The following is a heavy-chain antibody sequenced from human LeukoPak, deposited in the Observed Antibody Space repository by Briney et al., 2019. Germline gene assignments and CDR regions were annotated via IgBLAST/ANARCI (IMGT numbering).Heavy chain of an antibody. CDR2: ISSSNTM. D-gene: IGHD1-26*01. V-gene: IGHV3-48*03. CDR1: GFTFSSYE. J-gene: IGHJ4*02. CDR3: ARDWSYYFDY. Sequence: PGGSLRLSCAASGFTFSSYEMNWVRQAPGKGLEWISYISSSNTMYCADSVKGRFTISRDNAKNSLYLQMNSLRVEDTAVYCCARDWSYYFDYWGQGTLVTVSS.